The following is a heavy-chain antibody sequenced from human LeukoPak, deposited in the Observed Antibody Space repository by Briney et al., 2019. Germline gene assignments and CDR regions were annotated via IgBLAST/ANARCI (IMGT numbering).Heavy chain of an antibody. J-gene: IGHJ5*02. V-gene: IGHV1-24*01. D-gene: IGHD5-12*01. CDR2: FDPEDGET. CDR3: ATGRRGYSGYDPSTGVTGASNWFDP. CDR1: GYTLTELS. Sequence: ASVKVSCKVSGYTLTELSMHWVRQAPGKGLEWMGGFDPEDGETIYAQKFQGRVTMTEDTSTDTAYMELSSLRSEDTAVYYCATGRRGYSGYDPSTGVTGASNWFDPWGQGTLATVSS.